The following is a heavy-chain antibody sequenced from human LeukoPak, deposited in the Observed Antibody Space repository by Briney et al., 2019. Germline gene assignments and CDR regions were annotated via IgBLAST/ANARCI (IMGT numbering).Heavy chain of an antibody. Sequence: GGSLRLSCAASGFTFRSYGMHWVRQAPGKGLEWVAVIWYDGTHKSYADSVKGRFTISRDNSKNTLYLQMNSLRAEDTAVYYCAKAALSGGDYYYMDVWGKGTTVTVSS. CDR2: IWYDGTHK. CDR1: GFTFRSYG. CDR3: AKAALSGGDYYYMDV. D-gene: IGHD3-16*02. V-gene: IGHV3-30*02. J-gene: IGHJ6*03.